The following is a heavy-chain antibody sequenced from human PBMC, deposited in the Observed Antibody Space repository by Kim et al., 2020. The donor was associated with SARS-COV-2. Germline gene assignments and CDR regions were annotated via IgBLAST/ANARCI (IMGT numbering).Heavy chain of an antibody. V-gene: IGHV3-23*01. Sequence: GGSLRLSCAASGFTFNGYAMNWVRQAPGKGLEWVSVISGTGGITYYADSVKGRFTISRDNSKNTLYLQMNSLRAEDTAVYYCVKGGRTPDYWGQGTLVTV. CDR1: GFTFNGYA. D-gene: IGHD3-16*01. CDR2: ISGTGGIT. CDR3: VKGGRTPDY. J-gene: IGHJ4*02.